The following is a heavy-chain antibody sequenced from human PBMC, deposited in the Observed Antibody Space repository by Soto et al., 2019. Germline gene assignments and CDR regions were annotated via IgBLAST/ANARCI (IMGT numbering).Heavy chain of an antibody. J-gene: IGHJ3*02. D-gene: IGHD3-3*01. CDR1: GFTFSSYG. Sequence: QVQLVESGGGVVQPGRSLRLSCAASGFTFSSYGMHWVRQAPGKGLEWVAVIWYDGSNKYYADSVKGRFTISRDNSKNTLYLQMNSLRAEDTAVYYCARDLAEWFLNDAFDIWGQGTMVTVSS. CDR3: ARDLAEWFLNDAFDI. CDR2: IWYDGSNK. V-gene: IGHV3-33*01.